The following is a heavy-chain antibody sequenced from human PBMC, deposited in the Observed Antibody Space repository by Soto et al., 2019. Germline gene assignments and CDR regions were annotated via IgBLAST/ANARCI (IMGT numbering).Heavy chain of an antibody. Sequence: GGSLRLSCAASGFTFSSYAMSWVRQAPGKGLEWVSAISGSGGSTYYADSVKGRFTISRDNSKNTLYLQMNSLRAEDTAVYYCASRKDYYYYMDVWGKGNTVTFSS. J-gene: IGHJ6*03. CDR1: GFTFSSYA. CDR3: ASRKDYYYYMDV. CDR2: ISGSGGST. V-gene: IGHV3-23*01.